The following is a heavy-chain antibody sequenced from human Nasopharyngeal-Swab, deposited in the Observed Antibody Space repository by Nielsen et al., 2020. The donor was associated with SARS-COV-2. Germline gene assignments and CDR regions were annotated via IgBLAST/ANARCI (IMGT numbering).Heavy chain of an antibody. V-gene: IGHV1-69*13. CDR2: IIPIFGTA. D-gene: IGHD6-19*01. CDR3: ARFAYSSGWTEKYFDS. Sequence: SVKVSCKASGGTFSSYAISWVRQAPVQGLEWMGGIIPIFGTANYAQKFQGRVTITADESTSTAYMQLSSLTSEDTAVYYCARFAYSSGWTEKYFDSWGQGTLVTVSS. CDR1: GGTFSSYA. J-gene: IGHJ4*02.